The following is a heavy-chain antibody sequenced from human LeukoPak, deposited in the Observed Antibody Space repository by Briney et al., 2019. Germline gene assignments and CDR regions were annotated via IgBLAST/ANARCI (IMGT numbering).Heavy chain of an antibody. CDR3: ARGRSGLAPARTYDY. D-gene: IGHD6-13*01. Sequence: ASVKVSYTASGYTFTSSDISWVRQAAGQGLGWMGWINPNSGRTGYAQKFQGRVTMTANTSISTAYMELSSLRFDDTAVYYCARGRSGLAPARTYDYWGQGTETIVSS. V-gene: IGHV1-8*01. CDR2: INPNSGRT. CDR1: GYTFTSSD. J-gene: IGHJ4*02.